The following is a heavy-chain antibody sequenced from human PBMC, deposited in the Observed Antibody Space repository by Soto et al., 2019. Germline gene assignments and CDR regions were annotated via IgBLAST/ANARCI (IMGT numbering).Heavy chain of an antibody. Sequence: SETLSLACAVSGGSISGSNWWRWVRQPPGKGPEWIGEIYHSGSTNYNPSLKSRVTISVDKPKNQFSLKLSSVTAADTAVYYCARVWGMSYYDSSGYLNWFDPGGQGTLVTVSS. CDR1: GGSISGSNW. CDR2: IYHSGST. D-gene: IGHD3-22*01. J-gene: IGHJ5*02. CDR3: ARVWGMSYYDSSGYLNWFDP. V-gene: IGHV4-4*02.